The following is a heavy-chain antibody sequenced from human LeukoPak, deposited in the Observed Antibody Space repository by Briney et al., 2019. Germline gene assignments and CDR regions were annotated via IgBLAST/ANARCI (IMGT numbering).Heavy chain of an antibody. D-gene: IGHD5-12*01. Sequence: SETLSLPCTVSGGSISSYYWSWIRQPAGKGLEWIGRIYTSGSTNYNPSRKSRVTMSLDPSKNQFALRLSSVTAADTAVYYCARDVSGYDSEGYFDYWGQGTLVTVSS. V-gene: IGHV4-4*07. CDR3: ARDVSGYDSEGYFDY. J-gene: IGHJ4*02. CDR2: IYTSGST. CDR1: GGSISSYY.